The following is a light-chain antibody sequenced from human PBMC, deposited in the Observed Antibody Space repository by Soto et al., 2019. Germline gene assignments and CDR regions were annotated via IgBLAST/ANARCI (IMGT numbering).Light chain of an antibody. J-gene: IGLJ2*01. CDR3: CSYVGSSTFVV. Sequence: QSVLTQPASVSGSPGQSITISCTGTSSDVGSYNFVSWYQQHPDKAPKLMIYEVSKRPSGVSNRFSGSKSGNTASLTISGRQAEDEADYYCCSYVGSSTFVVFGGGTKVTVL. CDR2: EVS. CDR1: SSDVGSYNF. V-gene: IGLV2-23*02.